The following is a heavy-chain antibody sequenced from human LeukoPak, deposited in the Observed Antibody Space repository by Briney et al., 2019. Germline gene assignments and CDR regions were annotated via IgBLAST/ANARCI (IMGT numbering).Heavy chain of an antibody. Sequence: ASVKVSCKASGYTFTSYGISWVRQAPGQGLEWMGGIIPIFGTANYAQKFQGRVTITADKSTSTAYMELSSLRSEDTAVYYCAGGIQWLVQKFDYWGQGTLVTVSS. CDR3: AGGIQWLVQKFDY. CDR2: IIPIFGTA. CDR1: GYTFTSYG. J-gene: IGHJ4*02. D-gene: IGHD6-19*01. V-gene: IGHV1-69*06.